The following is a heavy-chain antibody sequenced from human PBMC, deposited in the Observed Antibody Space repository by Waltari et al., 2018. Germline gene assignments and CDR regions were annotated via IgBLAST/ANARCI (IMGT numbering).Heavy chain of an antibody. CDR3: AKILHEKTSNMIFDS. V-gene: IGHV3-23*01. CDR2: ILDTDGRA. CDR1: GFTFRPYT. D-gene: IGHD3-16*01. J-gene: IGHJ4*02. Sequence: EVQLLESGGTLIQPGGSLRLSCEASGFTFRPYTMAWVRQTPGKGLEWVSAILDTDGRALYTDSVKGRFTISRDNSKDTLFLEMNSLRAEDTALYFCAKILHEKTSNMIFDSWGQGTLVTVSA.